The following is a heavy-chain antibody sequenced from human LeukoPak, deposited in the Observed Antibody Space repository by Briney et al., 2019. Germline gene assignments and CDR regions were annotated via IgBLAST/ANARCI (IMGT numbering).Heavy chain of an antibody. D-gene: IGHD2/OR15-2a*01. CDR1: GFTFSSYE. Sequence: GGSLRLSCAASGFTFSSYEMNWVRQAPGKGLEWVAFIRYDGSNKYYADSVKGRFTISRDNSKNTLYLQMNSLRAEDTAVYYCAKDNSKRKWQYFDYWGQGTLVTVSS. CDR2: IRYDGSNK. CDR3: AKDNSKRKWQYFDY. V-gene: IGHV3-30*02. J-gene: IGHJ4*02.